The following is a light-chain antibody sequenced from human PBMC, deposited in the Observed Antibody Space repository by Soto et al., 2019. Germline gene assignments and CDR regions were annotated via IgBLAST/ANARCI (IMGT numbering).Light chain of an antibody. Sequence: AIQLTQSPSSLSASVGDRVTITCRASQGISSALAWYQQKPGTTPNLVIYDASSLESGVPSRFSGSGSGTDFTLTISSLQPEDFATYYGQQFNSYPLTFGGGTKVEIK. CDR3: QQFNSYPLT. J-gene: IGKJ4*01. V-gene: IGKV1-13*02. CDR1: QGISSA. CDR2: DAS.